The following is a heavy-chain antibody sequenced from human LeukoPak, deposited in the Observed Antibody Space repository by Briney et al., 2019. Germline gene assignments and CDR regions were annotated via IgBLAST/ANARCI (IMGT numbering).Heavy chain of an antibody. V-gene: IGHV3-7*01. Sequence: GGSLRLSCAASGFTFSSYWMSWVRQVPGKGLEWVANIKQDGSEKYYVDSVKGRFTISRDNAKNSLYLQMNSLRAEDTAVYYCARAPADYCSGGSCYDYWGQGTLVTVSS. CDR3: ARAPADYCSGGSCYDY. J-gene: IGHJ4*02. CDR1: GFTFSSYW. D-gene: IGHD2-15*01. CDR2: IKQDGSEK.